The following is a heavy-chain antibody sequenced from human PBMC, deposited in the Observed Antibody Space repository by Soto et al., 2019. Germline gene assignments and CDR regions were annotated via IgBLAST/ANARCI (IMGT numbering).Heavy chain of an antibody. CDR3: AKDRYIGTYPTDFDY. D-gene: IGHD1-26*01. V-gene: IGHV3-30*18. CDR2: ISYDGGNE. J-gene: IGHJ4*02. CDR1: GFTFSSYG. Sequence: QVQLVQSGGGVVQPGRSLRLSCAGSGFTFSSYGIHWVRQAPGKGLEWVALISYDGGNEKYTESVKDRFTISRDDSHNVAYLQMSSLRTEDTAMYYCAKDRYIGTYPTDFDYWGQGSLVTVSS.